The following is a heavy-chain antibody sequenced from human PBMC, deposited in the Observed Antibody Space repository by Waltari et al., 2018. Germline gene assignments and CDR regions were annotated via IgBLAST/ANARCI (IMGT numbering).Heavy chain of an antibody. CDR2: ISGSGTTI. J-gene: IGHJ4*02. V-gene: IGHV3-48*03. Sequence: EVQLVESGGGLVQPGGSLRLSCAAPGFNFRRFGMNWVRQAPGKGLEWISYISGSGTTIYYADSVKGRFTISRDDAENSLYLQMNSLRAEDTALYYCARRFDSWGQGTRVTVSS. CDR1: GFNFRRFG. CDR3: ARRFDS.